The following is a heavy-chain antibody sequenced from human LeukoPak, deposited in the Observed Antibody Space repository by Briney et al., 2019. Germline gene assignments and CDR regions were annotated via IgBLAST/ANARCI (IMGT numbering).Heavy chain of an antibody. CDR3: ARKIGGAWDY. J-gene: IGHJ4*02. V-gene: IGHV4-59*08. D-gene: IGHD3-16*01. CDR2: IYYSGST. Sequence: SETLSLTCTASGGSISSYYWSWIRQPPGKGLEWIGYIYYSGSTNYNPSLKSRVTISVDTSKNQFSLKLSSVTVADTAVYYCARKIGGAWDYWGQGTLVTVSS. CDR1: GGSISSYY.